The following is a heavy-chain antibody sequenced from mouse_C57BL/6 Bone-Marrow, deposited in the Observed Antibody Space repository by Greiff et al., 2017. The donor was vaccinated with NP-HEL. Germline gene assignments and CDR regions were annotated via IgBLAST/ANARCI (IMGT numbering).Heavy chain of an antibody. CDR1: GYAFSSYW. J-gene: IGHJ2*01. CDR3: ARELGQYYCDY. CDR2: IYPGDGDT. Sequence: LQQSGASVKISCKASGYAFSSYWMNWVKQRPGKGLEWIGQIYPGDGDTNYNGKFKGKATLTADKSSSTAYMQLSSLTSEDSAVYFCARELGQYYCDYWGQGTTLTVSS. D-gene: IGHD4-1*01. V-gene: IGHV1-80*01.